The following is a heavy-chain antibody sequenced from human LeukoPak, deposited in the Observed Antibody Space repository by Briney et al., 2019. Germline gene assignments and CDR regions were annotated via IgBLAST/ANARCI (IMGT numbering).Heavy chain of an antibody. Sequence: GGSLRLSCTASGFIFGDYAMSWVRQTPGKGLEWVGFIRSKAYGGTTEYAASVKGRFTISRDDSKSIAYLQMNSLKTEDTAVYYCTRDDVDTAMYFDYWGQGTLVTVSS. J-gene: IGHJ4*02. CDR1: GFIFGDYA. D-gene: IGHD5-18*01. V-gene: IGHV3-49*04. CDR2: IRSKAYGGTT. CDR3: TRDDVDTAMYFDY.